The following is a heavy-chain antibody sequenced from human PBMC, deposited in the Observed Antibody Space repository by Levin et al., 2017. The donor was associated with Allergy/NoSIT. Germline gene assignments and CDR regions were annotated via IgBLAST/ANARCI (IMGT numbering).Heavy chain of an antibody. CDR2: IIPIFGTA. CDR1: GGTFSSYA. V-gene: IGHV1-69*01. D-gene: IGHD3-10*01. CDR3: ARVMGSGSYYLPFDY. J-gene: IGHJ4*02. Sequence: KISCKASGGTFSSYAISWVRQAPGQGLEWMGGIIPIFGTANYAQKFQGRVTITADESTSTAYMELSSLRSEDTAVYYCARVMGSGSYYLPFDYWGQGTLVTVSS.